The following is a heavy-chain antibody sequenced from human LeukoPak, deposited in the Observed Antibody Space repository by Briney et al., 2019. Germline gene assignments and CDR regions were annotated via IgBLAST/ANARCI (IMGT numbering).Heavy chain of an antibody. V-gene: IGHV4-39*01. CDR3: ARQAGTYYYDSSGLDY. CDR2: IYYSGST. D-gene: IGHD3-22*01. J-gene: IGHJ4*02. CDR1: GGSISSSSYY. Sequence: SETLSLTCTVSGGSISSSSYYWGWIRQPPGKGLEWIGSIYYSGSTYYNPSLKSRVTISVDTSKNQFSLKLSSVTAADTAVHYCARQAGTYYYDSSGLDYWGQGTLVTVSS.